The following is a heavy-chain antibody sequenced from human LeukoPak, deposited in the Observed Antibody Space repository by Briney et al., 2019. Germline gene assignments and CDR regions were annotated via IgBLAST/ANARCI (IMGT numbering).Heavy chain of an antibody. D-gene: IGHD3-22*01. CDR1: GGSITGYY. CDR2: VYSSGVG. CDR3: AREEFLHEIDSSGYFVY. V-gene: IGHV4-4*07. J-gene: IGHJ4*02. Sequence: PSETLSLTCTVSGGSITGYYWNWIRQPAGQGLEWLGRVYSSGVGNYNPSLASRVTMSVDTSKNQFSLKLTSLTAADTAVYYCAREEFLHEIDSSGYFVYWGQGTLVTVSS.